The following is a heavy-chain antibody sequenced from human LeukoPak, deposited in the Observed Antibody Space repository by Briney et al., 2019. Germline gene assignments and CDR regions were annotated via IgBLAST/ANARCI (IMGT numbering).Heavy chain of an antibody. J-gene: IGHJ4*02. Sequence: SMKVSCKASGGIFSSYVMSWVRQAPGQGPEWMGGIIPIFGTPNYAQKFQGRVTITADESTSTAYMELSSLSFEDTAVYYCARGGGDILTGYPYYFDNWGRGTLVTVSS. V-gene: IGHV1-69*13. CDR3: ARGGGDILTGYPYYFDN. CDR1: GGIFSSYV. CDR2: IIPIFGTP. D-gene: IGHD3-9*01.